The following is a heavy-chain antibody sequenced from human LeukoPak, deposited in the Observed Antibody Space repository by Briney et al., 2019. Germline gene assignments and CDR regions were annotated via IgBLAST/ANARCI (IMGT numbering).Heavy chain of an antibody. CDR1: GFTFTSSA. CDR2: IVVGSGNT. Sequence: SVKVSCKASGFTFTSSAMQWVQQARGQRLEWIGWIVVGSGNTNYAQKFQERVTITRDMSTSTAYMELSSLRSEDTAVYYCAASRAGLDAFDIWGQGTMVTVSS. D-gene: IGHD3-16*01. V-gene: IGHV1-58*02. CDR3: AASRAGLDAFDI. J-gene: IGHJ3*02.